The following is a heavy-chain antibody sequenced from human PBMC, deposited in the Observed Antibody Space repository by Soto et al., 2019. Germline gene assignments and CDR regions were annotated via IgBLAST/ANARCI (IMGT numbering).Heavy chain of an antibody. D-gene: IGHD4-17*01. CDR2: IHHSGST. J-gene: IGHJ4*02. V-gene: IGHV4-30-2*01. CDR1: GGSISSGGYS. Sequence: TLSLTCAVSGGSISSGGYSWSWIRQPPGKGLEWIGYIHHSGSTYYNPSLKSRVTISVDRSKNQISLKLSSVTAADTAVYYCARGMTTVTTFDYWGQGTLVTVSS. CDR3: ARGMTTVTTFDY.